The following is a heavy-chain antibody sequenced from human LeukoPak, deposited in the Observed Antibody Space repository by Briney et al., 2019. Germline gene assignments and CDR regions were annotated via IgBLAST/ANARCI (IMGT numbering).Heavy chain of an antibody. D-gene: IGHD2-2*01. CDR1: GGSISSSSYY. V-gene: IGHV4-39*01. Sequence: PSETLSLTCTVSGGSISSSSYYWGWIRQPPGKGLEWIGRIYYSGAPYYNPSLKSRVTISVDTSNTHSSLKLSSVPAADTAVYYCARQPWDIVVVPAARPFDYWGQGTLVTVSS. CDR3: ARQPWDIVVVPAARPFDY. CDR2: IYYSGAP. J-gene: IGHJ4*02.